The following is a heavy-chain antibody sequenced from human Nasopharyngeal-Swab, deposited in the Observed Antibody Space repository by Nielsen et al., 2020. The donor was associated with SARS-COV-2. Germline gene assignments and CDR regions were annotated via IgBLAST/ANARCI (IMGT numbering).Heavy chain of an antibody. V-gene: IGHV4-34*01. CDR3: ARGRDIVVVPAAGVAFDY. CDR1: GGSFSGYY. D-gene: IGHD2-2*01. Sequence: SETLSLTCAVYGGSFSGYYWSWIRQPPGKGLEWIGEINHSGSTNYNPSLKSRVTISVDTSKNQFSLKLSSVTAADTAVYYCARGRDIVVVPAAGVAFDYWGQGTLVTVSS. J-gene: IGHJ4*02. CDR2: INHSGST.